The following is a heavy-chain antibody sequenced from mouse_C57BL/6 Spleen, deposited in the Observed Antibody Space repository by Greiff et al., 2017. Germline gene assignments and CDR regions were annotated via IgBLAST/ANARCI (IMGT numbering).Heavy chain of an antibody. J-gene: IGHJ4*01. Sequence: EVQLQQSGPELVKPGASVKISCKASGYSFTGYYMNWVKQSPEKSLEWIGEINPSTGGTTYNQKFKAKATLTVDKSSSTAYMQLKSLTSEDSAVYYCATYDGYYGAMDYWGQGTSVTVSS. CDR1: GYSFTGYY. D-gene: IGHD2-3*01. CDR2: INPSTGGT. CDR3: ATYDGYYGAMDY. V-gene: IGHV1-42*01.